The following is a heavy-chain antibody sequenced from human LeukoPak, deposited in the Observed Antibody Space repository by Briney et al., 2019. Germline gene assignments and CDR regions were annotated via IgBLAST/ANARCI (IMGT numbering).Heavy chain of an antibody. Sequence: SVKVSCKASGGTFSSYAISWVRQAPGQGLEWMGGIIPIFGTANYAQKFQGRVTITADESTSTAYMELSSLRSEDAAVYYCARDLAPITIFGVGPYYYYMDVWGKGTTVTVS. J-gene: IGHJ6*03. D-gene: IGHD3-3*01. CDR3: ARDLAPITIFGVGPYYYYMDV. V-gene: IGHV1-69*13. CDR1: GGTFSSYA. CDR2: IIPIFGTA.